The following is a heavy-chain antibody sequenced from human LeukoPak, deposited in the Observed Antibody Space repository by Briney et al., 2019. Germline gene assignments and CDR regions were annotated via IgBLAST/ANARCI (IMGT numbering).Heavy chain of an antibody. D-gene: IGHD1-14*01. CDR3: ARGTDFDY. CDR2: IISSGSTT. J-gene: IGHJ4*02. V-gene: IGHV3-48*03. Sequence: GGSLRLSCAASGFTFSSYEMNWVRQAPGKGLEWVSYIISSGSTTYSADSVKGRFTISRDNAKNPLYLQMNSLRAEDTAVYYCARGTDFDYWGQGTLVTVSS. CDR1: GFTFSSYE.